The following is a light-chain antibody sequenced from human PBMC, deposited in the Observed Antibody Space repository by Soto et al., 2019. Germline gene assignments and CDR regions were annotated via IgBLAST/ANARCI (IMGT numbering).Light chain of an antibody. J-gene: IGKJ5*01. CDR3: QQANSFPIT. CDR2: GAS. V-gene: IGKV1-12*01. Sequence: DIQMTQSPSSLSGSVGDRVTITCRASQDVGKWLSGYQQKPGKAPTLLIHGASSLQSGVPPRYSGSGYGTDFTLTISSLQPEDFATYYCQQANSFPITFGQGTRLEIK. CDR1: QDVGKW.